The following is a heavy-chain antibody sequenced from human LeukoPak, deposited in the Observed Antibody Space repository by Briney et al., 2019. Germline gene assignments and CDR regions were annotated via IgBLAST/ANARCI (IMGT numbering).Heavy chain of an antibody. J-gene: IGHJ4*02. D-gene: IGHD4-11*01. CDR2: IYYSGST. V-gene: IGHV4-59*01. Sequence: SETLSLTCTVSGGSISSYYWSWIRQPPGKGLEWIGYIYYSGSTNYNPSLKSRVTISVDTSKNQFSLKLSSVTAADTAVYYCARVRYYSNLPFDYWGQGTLVTVSS. CDR3: ARVRYYSNLPFDY. CDR1: GGSISSYY.